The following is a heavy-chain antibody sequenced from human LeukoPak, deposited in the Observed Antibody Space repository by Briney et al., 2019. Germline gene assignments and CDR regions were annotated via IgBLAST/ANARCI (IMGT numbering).Heavy chain of an antibody. Sequence: GGSLRLSCAASGFTFGSYSMNWVRQAPGKGLEWVSSISSSSSYIYYADSVKGRFTISRDNAKNSLYLQMNSLRAEDTAVYYCARVLGQWLVDYWGQGTLVTVSS. V-gene: IGHV3-21*01. J-gene: IGHJ4*02. CDR1: GFTFGSYS. CDR2: ISSSSSYI. CDR3: ARVLGQWLVDY. D-gene: IGHD6-19*01.